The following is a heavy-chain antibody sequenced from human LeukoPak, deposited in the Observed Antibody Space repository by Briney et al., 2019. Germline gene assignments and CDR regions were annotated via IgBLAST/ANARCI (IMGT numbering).Heavy chain of an antibody. J-gene: IGHJ4*02. CDR3: ARDGSGWYYFDY. CDR1: GFTFSNYG. Sequence: GGSLRLSCGASGFTFSNYGMLWVRQGPGKGLKWVAFIRYDGNNKLYADSMKGRFTISRDNSKNTLYLHINSLRAEDTAVYYCARDGSGWYYFDYWGQGTLVTVSS. CDR2: IRYDGNNK. D-gene: IGHD6-19*01. V-gene: IGHV3-30*02.